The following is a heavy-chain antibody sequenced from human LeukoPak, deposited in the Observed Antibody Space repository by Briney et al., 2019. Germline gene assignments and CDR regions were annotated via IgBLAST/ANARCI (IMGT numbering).Heavy chain of an antibody. V-gene: IGHV2-5*01. D-gene: IGHD5-18*01. Sequence: SGPTLVNPPQTLTLTCTFSGFSLSTSGVGVGWIRQPPGKALEWLALIYWNDDKRYSPSLKSRLTITKDTSKNQVVLTMTNMDPVDTATYYCAHTRAYSYGSYYFDYWGQGTLVTVSS. CDR2: IYWNDDK. CDR3: AHTRAYSYGSYYFDY. CDR1: GFSLSTSGVG. J-gene: IGHJ4*02.